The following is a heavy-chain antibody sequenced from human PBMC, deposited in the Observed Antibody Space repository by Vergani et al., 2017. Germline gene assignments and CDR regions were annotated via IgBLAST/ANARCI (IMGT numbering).Heavy chain of an antibody. J-gene: IGHJ6*02. CDR2: INTNSGNP. D-gene: IGHD6-19*01. Sequence: QVQLLQSGSELKKPGASVRISCEASGYTFTNYPLIWVRPAPGKGLEFMGWINTNSGNPTYAPGFTGRFVFSLDTSVSTAYLQISGLKAEDSAVYYCARGRQWRLTEYLYGMDVWGQGTTVTVSS. CDR1: GYTFTNYP. CDR3: ARGRQWRLTEYLYGMDV. V-gene: IGHV7-4-1*02.